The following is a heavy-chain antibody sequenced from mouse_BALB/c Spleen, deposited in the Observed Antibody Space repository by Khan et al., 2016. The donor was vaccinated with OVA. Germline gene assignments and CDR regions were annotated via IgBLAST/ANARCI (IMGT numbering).Heavy chain of an antibody. CDR1: GFTFSSFG. V-gene: IGHV5-6*01. Sequence: EVQLVESGGALVKPGGSLKLSCAAAGFTFSSFGMSWVRQTPDKRLEWVATISSGGSYPYYPDSVKGRFTISRDNAKNTLYLQMSSLRSEDTAMYYCARRYGHSPMDYWGQGTSVTVSS. J-gene: IGHJ4*01. CDR3: ARRYGHSPMDY. CDR2: ISSGGSYP. D-gene: IGHD2-1*01.